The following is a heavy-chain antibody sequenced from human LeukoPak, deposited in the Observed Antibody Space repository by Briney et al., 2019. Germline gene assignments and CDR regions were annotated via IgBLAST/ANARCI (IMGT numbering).Heavy chain of an antibody. CDR2: ISSSSSTI. Sequence: PGGSLRLSCAASGFTFSSYSMNWVRQAPGKGLEWVSYISSSSSTIYYADSVKGRFTISRDNAKNSLYLQMNSLRAEDTAVYYCARDYVWGSYRFTNFDYWGQGTLVTASS. CDR3: ARDYVWGSYRFTNFDY. CDR1: GFTFSSYS. D-gene: IGHD3-16*02. J-gene: IGHJ4*02. V-gene: IGHV3-48*01.